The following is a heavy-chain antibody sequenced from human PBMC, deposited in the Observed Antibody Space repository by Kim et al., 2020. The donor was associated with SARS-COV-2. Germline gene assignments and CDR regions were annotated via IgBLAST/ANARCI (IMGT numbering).Heavy chain of an antibody. Sequence: GWSLRLSCAASGFTFSNAWMSWVRQAPGKGLEWVGRIKSKTDGGTTDYAAPVKGRFTISRDDSKNTLYLQMNSLKTEDTAVYYCTTDPSKIVVVIAKATSIDYWGQGTLVTVSS. D-gene: IGHD2-21*01. V-gene: IGHV3-15*01. CDR1: GFTFSNAW. CDR3: TTDPSKIVVVIAKATSIDY. J-gene: IGHJ4*02. CDR2: IKSKTDGGTT.